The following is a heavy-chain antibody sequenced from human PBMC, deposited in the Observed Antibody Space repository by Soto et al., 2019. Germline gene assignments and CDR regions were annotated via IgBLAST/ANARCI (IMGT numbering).Heavy chain of an antibody. Sequence: QVQLVESGGGVVQPGRSLRLSCAASGFTFSSYAMHWVRQAPGKGLEWVAVISYDGSNKYYADSVKGRFTISRDNSKNSLYLQMNSLGAEDTAVYYCAREMVAVAGSFDYWGQGTLVTVSS. V-gene: IGHV3-30-3*01. D-gene: IGHD6-19*01. CDR3: AREMVAVAGSFDY. CDR1: GFTFSSYA. CDR2: ISYDGSNK. J-gene: IGHJ4*02.